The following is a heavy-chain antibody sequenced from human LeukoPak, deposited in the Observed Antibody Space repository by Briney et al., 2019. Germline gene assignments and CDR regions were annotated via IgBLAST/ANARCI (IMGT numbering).Heavy chain of an antibody. CDR3: AKSLYGGCDY. D-gene: IGHD3-16*02. J-gene: IGHJ4*02. CDR1: AFIFSGHW. CDR2: IKEDGSER. Sequence: GGSLRLSCEGSAFIFSGHWMNWVRQTPGKGLEWVASIKEDGSERQYVDSVKGRFTIFRDNSKNTVYLQMNSLRVEDTAVYYCAKSLYGGCDYWGQGTVVTVSS. V-gene: IGHV3-7*03.